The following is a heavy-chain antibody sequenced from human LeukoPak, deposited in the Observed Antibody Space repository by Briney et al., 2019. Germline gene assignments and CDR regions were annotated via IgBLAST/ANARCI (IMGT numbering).Heavy chain of an antibody. V-gene: IGHV3-23*01. D-gene: IGHD3-22*01. CDR3: AKDPLVRYYDGTAYYLDY. J-gene: IGHJ4*02. Sequence: GGSLRLSCAASGFTFSSYWMHWVRQAPGKGLEWVSSISSSGGGTSYADSVKGRFTISRDNSRDTLYLQMNSLRAEDTAIYYCAKDPLVRYYDGTAYYLDYWGQGTLVTVSS. CDR2: ISSSGGGT. CDR1: GFTFSSYW.